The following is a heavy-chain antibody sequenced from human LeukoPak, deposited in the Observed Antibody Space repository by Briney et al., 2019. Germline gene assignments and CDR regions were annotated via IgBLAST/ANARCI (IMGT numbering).Heavy chain of an antibody. J-gene: IGHJ4*02. CDR2: IYYSGDT. CDR1: GGSISSSSHY. CDR3: ARHKSPLPLH. V-gene: IGHV4-39*01. Sequence: PSETLSLTCTASGGSISSSSHYWGWIRQPPGKGLEWIGSIYYSGDTNYNPSLKSRVTISVDTSKNQFSLNLTSVTAADTAVYYCARHKSPLPLHWGQGTLVTVSS. D-gene: IGHD3-10*01.